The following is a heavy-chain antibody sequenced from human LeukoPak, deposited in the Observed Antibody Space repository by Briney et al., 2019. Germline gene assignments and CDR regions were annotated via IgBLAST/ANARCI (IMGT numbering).Heavy chain of an antibody. CDR2: IDHTGST. CDR3: ARIPGIVAAGTSPNSFDM. Sequence: SETLSLTCTVSDDSITIYYWTWIRQPPGKGLEWIGYIDHTGSTNYNPSLNSRVTISRDTSENHFSLKLSSVTAADTAVYYCARIPGIVAAGTSPNSFDMWGQGTMVTVSS. V-gene: IGHV4-59*12. J-gene: IGHJ3*02. CDR1: DDSITIYY. D-gene: IGHD6-13*01.